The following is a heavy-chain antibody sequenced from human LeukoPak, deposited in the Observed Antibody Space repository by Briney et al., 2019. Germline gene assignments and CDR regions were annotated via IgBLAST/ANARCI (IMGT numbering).Heavy chain of an antibody. Sequence: PSETLSLTCAVYGGSFSGYYWSWIRQPPGKGLEWIGEINHSGSTNYNPSLTSRVTISVDTSKNQFALKLSSVTAADTAVYYCARGRLYYDILTGYYKSYYFDYWGQGTLVTVSS. V-gene: IGHV4-34*01. CDR1: GGSFSGYY. CDR2: INHSGST. D-gene: IGHD3-9*01. J-gene: IGHJ4*02. CDR3: ARGRLYYDILTGYYKSYYFDY.